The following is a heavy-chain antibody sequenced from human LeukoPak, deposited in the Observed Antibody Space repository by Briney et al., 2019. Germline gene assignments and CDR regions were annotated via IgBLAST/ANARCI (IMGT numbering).Heavy chain of an antibody. CDR3: ARGNQLRRDYYYYGMDV. Sequence: GGSLRLSCAASGFTFSSYDMHWVRQAPGKGLEWVAVIWYDGSNKYYADSVKGRFTISRDNPKNTLYLQMNSMRAEDTAVYYCARGNQLRRDYYYYGMDVWGKGTTVTVSS. CDR2: IWYDGSNK. D-gene: IGHD2-2*01. CDR1: GFTFSSYD. V-gene: IGHV3-33*01. J-gene: IGHJ6*04.